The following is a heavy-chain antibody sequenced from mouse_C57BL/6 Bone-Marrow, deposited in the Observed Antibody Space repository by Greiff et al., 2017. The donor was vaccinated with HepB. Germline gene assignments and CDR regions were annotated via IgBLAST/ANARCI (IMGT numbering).Heavy chain of an antibody. CDR2: IDPENGDT. J-gene: IGHJ2*01. D-gene: IGHD1-1*01. Sequence: EVQLQQSGAELVRPGASVKLSCTASGFNIKDDYMHWVKQRPEQGLEWIGWIDPENGDTEYASKFQGKATITADTSSNTAYLQLSSLTSEDTAVYYCTPLIYYYGSRYYFDYWGQGTTLTVSS. V-gene: IGHV14-4*01. CDR1: GFNIKDDY. CDR3: TPLIYYYGSRYYFDY.